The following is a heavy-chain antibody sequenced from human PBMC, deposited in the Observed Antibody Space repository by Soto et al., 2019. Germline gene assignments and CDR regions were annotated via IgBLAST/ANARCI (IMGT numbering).Heavy chain of an antibody. J-gene: IGHJ4*02. Sequence: MSLTCPVAGGSISSGGYYWSWIRQHPGKGLEWIGYIHHSGTTYYNAPLKSRVTMSVDTSKNQFSLRLSSVTAADTAIYYCARGWIQQKYYLDYWGQGTLVTVSS. D-gene: IGHD5-18*01. V-gene: IGHV4-31*03. CDR3: ARGWIQQKYYLDY. CDR2: IHHSGTT. CDR1: GGSISSGGYY.